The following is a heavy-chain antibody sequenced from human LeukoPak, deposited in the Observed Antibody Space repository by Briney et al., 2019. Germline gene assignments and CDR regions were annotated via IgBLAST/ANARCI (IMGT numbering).Heavy chain of an antibody. J-gene: IGHJ4*02. CDR2: VDPEIGEI. CDR1: GYTLSELS. V-gene: IGHV1-24*01. CDR3: ATAWGSSYFDY. D-gene: IGHD3-16*01. Sequence: ASVKVSCKISGYTLSELSMHWVRQAPGQGLEWMGGVDPEIGEIIYAQKFQGRVTMTEDTSTDTAYMELSSLRSDDTAAYYCATAWGSSYFDYWGQGTLVTVSS.